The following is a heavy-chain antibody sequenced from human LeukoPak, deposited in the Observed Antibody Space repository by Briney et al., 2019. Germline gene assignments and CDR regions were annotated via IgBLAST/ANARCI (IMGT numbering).Heavy chain of an antibody. CDR1: GFLVTNNY. J-gene: IGHJ4*02. CDR2: IYTGDGT. Sequence: GGSLRLSCAASGFLVTNNYMSWVRQAPGKGLQWVSSIYTGDGTEYADSVKGRFTISRDKSKNTLYLQMNSLRTEDTAVYYCATLYGGQRADGYWGQGTLVTVSS. D-gene: IGHD4-23*01. V-gene: IGHV3-53*01. CDR3: ATLYGGQRADGY.